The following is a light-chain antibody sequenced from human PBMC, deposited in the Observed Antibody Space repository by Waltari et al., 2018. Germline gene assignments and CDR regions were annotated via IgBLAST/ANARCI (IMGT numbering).Light chain of an antibody. V-gene: IGKV1-5*03. CDR2: KAS. CDR1: QSISNW. J-gene: IGKJ2*01. Sequence: DIQMTQYPSTLSASVADRVTITCRASQSISNWLAWYQQKPGKAPKLLIYKASSLESGVPSRFSGRGSGTEFTLTISSLQPDDFATYFCQQYETMGTFGQGTKLETK. CDR3: QQYETMGT.